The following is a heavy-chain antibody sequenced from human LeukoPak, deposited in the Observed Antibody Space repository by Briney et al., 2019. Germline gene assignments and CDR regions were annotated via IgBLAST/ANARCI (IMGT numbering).Heavy chain of an antibody. CDR3: ARDLWEAYCGGDCAPGTFDI. CDR2: ITAGNGNT. V-gene: IGHV1-3*01. CDR1: GYIFISYA. Sequence: EASVKVSCKASGYIFISYAMHWVRQAPGQRLEWMGWITAGNGNTKYSQKFQGRVTITRDTSASTAYMELSSLRSEDTAVYYCARDLWEAYCGGDCAPGTFDIWGQGTMVTVSS. J-gene: IGHJ3*02. D-gene: IGHD2-21*02.